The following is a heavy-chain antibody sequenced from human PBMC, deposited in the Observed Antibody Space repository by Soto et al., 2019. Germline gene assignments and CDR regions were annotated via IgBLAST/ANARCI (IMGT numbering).Heavy chain of an antibody. CDR3: ARDSECNSTSCFVHNRC. Sequence: PGGSLRLSCAAPGFPFLRYSLCWVRQAPVTGLEWVSAISGSGGSADYADSVKGRVTISRDNPKHSLFLEMNSLRVEDTAVCYCARDSECNSTSCFVHNRCWGHVTRLTFAS. V-gene: IGHV3-23*01. CDR1: GFPFLRYS. D-gene: IGHD2-2*01. CDR2: ISGSGGSA. J-gene: IGHJ6*02.